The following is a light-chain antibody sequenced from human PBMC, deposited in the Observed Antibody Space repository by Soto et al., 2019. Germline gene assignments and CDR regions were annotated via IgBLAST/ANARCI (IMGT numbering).Light chain of an antibody. CDR2: GAS. J-gene: IGKJ1*01. Sequence: EIILTQSPDALALSPGEXAXRSCRASQTVSSNYLAWCQQRPGQAPRLLIYGASTRAAGIPARFSGSGSGTDFTLTISRLEPEDFAVYHCHQYGSAPRTFGQGTKVDIK. CDR1: QTVSSNY. V-gene: IGKV3-20*01. CDR3: HQYGSAPRT.